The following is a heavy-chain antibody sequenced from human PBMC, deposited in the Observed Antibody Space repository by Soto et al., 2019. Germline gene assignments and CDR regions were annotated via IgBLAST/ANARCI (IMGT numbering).Heavy chain of an antibody. J-gene: IGHJ4*02. D-gene: IGHD4-17*01. CDR1: GGSISSGGYY. Sequence: SETLSLTCTVSGGSISSGGYYWSWIRQHPGKGLEWIGYIYYSGSTYYNPSLKSRVTISVDTSKNQFSLKLSSVTAADTAVYYCASGDYGYLYFDYWGPGTLVTVST. V-gene: IGHV4-31*03. CDR3: ASGDYGYLYFDY. CDR2: IYYSGST.